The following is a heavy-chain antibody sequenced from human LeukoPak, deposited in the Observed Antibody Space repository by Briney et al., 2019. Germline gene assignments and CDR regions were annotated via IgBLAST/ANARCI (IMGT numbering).Heavy chain of an antibody. CDR3: AKDRGDYTNWFDP. CDR1: GFTFSSYA. V-gene: IGHV3-23*01. J-gene: IGHJ5*02. D-gene: IGHD4-17*01. CDR2: ISGSGGST. Sequence: GGSLRLSCAASGFTFSSYAMSWVRQAPGKGLEWASAISGSGGSTYYADSVKGRFTISRDNSKNTLYLQMNSPRAEDTAIYYCAKDRGDYTNWFDPWGQGTLVTVSS.